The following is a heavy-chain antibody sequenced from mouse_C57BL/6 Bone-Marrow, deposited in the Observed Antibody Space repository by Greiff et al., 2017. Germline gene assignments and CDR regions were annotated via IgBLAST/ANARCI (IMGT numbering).Heavy chain of an antibody. Sequence: EVLLVESVAELVRPGASVKLSCTASGFNIKNTYMHWVKQRPEQGLEWIGRIDPANGNTKYAPKFQGKATITADTSSNTAYLQLSSLTSEDTAIYYCARSADGYNWYFDVWGTGTTVTFSS. CDR3: ARSADGYNWYFDV. D-gene: IGHD2-3*01. CDR2: IDPANGNT. V-gene: IGHV14-3*01. J-gene: IGHJ1*03. CDR1: GFNIKNTY.